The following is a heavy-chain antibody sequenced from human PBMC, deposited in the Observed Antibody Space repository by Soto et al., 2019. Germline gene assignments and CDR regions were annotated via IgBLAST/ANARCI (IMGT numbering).Heavy chain of an antibody. Sequence: QVQLQESGPGLVKPSETLSLTCTVSGGSISSYYWSWIRQPPGKGLEWIGYIYYSGSTNYNPSLKSRVTISVDTSKIQFSLKLSSVTAADTAVYYCARHGVWPAATDAFDIWGQGTMVTVSS. CDR2: IYYSGST. J-gene: IGHJ3*02. V-gene: IGHV4-59*08. D-gene: IGHD2-2*01. CDR3: ARHGVWPAATDAFDI. CDR1: GGSISSYY.